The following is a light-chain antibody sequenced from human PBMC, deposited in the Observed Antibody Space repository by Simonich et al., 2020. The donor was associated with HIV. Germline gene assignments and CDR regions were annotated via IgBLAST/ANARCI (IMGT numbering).Light chain of an antibody. Sequence: DIVMTQTPLSLSVTPGQPAAISCKSTQSLLHSDGKTYLYWYLQKPGQSPQLRIYEVSGRFSGVPDRFSGSGSGTNFTLKISRVEAEDVGVYYCMQGIHLPYTFGQGTKLEIK. CDR1: QSLLHSDGKTY. CDR3: MQGIHLPYT. CDR2: EVS. J-gene: IGKJ2*01. V-gene: IGKV2-29*02.